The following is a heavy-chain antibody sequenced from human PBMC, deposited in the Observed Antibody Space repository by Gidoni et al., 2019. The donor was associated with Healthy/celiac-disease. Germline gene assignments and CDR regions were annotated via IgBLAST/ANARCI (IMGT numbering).Heavy chain of an antibody. Sequence: EVQRVESGGCLIHPGGSLRLSGSAYGFTVSSNDMSGVRQAPGKGREWVSVIYSWCSTYYAASVEDRFTISRDNTKNTLYHQMNSRRDEETAVYYGARGNGHDCGGECYSVDWGQGTLVTVSS. V-gene: IGHV3-53*01. D-gene: IGHD2-21*01. J-gene: IGHJ4*02. CDR1: GFTVSSND. CDR3: ARGNGHDCGGECYSVD. CDR2: IYSWCST.